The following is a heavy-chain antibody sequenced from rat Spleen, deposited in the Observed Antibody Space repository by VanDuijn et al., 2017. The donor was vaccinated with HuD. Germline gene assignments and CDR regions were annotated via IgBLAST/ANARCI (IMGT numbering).Heavy chain of an antibody. D-gene: IGHD5-1*01. CDR1: GFTFNDYY. J-gene: IGHJ1*01. CDR3: ASFPQLGAYWYFDF. V-gene: IGHV5-7*01. Sequence: EVQLVESDGGLVQPGRSLRLSCAASGFTFNDYYMAWVRQAPTKGLDWVATIRYDGSTTYYRDSVKGRFTISRDDAKSTLYLQMDSLRSEDTATYYCASFPQLGAYWYFDFWGPGTMVTVSS. CDR2: IRYDGSTT.